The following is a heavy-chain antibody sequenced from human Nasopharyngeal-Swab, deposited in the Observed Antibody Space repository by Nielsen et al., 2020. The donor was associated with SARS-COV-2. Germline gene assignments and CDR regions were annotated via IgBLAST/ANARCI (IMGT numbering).Heavy chain of an antibody. V-gene: IGHV3-48*02. J-gene: IGHJ4*02. CDR3: ARGWLAD. D-gene: IGHD3-9*01. CDR1: GLTLRTND. Sequence: GGSLRLSCAASGLTLRTNDVNGVRVAAGKGLEWVSYISGSSSATYYADSVKGRFIISRDNAKNSLHLQMNSLRDDDTAVYYCARGWLADWGQGTPVTVSS. CDR2: ISGSSSAT.